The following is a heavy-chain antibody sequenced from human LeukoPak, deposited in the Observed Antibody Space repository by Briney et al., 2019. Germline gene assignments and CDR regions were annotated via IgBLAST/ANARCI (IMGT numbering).Heavy chain of an antibody. J-gene: IGHJ4*02. CDR2: IYSGGST. CDR1: GFTVSSNY. D-gene: IGHD5-12*01. Sequence: GGSLRLSCAASGFTVSSNYMSWVRQAPGKGLEWVSVIYSGGSTYYADSVKGRFTISRDNSKNTLYLQMNSLRAEDTAVYYCAKGFSGRSWAFNYWGQGTLVTVSS. V-gene: IGHV3-66*01. CDR3: AKGFSGRSWAFNY.